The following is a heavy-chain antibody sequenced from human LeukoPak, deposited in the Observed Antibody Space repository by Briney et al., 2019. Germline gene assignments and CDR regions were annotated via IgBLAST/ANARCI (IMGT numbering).Heavy chain of an antibody. CDR3: ARGGYCSSTSCYGPVWLPPQRRLGNWFDP. D-gene: IGHD2-2*01. CDR1: GGSFSGYY. J-gene: IGHJ5*02. Sequence: SETLSLTCAVYGGSFSGYYWSWVRQPPGKGLEWVGEINHSGSTNYNPSLKSRVTISLDTSKTPFSLKLSSVTAAHTAVYYCARGGYCSSTSCYGPVWLPPQRRLGNWFDPWGQGTLVTVSS. V-gene: IGHV4-34*01. CDR2: INHSGST.